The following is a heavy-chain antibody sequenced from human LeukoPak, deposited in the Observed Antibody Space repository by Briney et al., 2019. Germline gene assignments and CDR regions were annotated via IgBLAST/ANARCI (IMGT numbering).Heavy chain of an antibody. CDR1: GYTFTDYY. V-gene: IGHV1-69-2*01. J-gene: IGHJ4*02. CDR2: VDPEDGET. D-gene: IGHD6-13*01. Sequence: AASVKVSCKVSGYTFTDYYMHWVQQAHGKGLEWMGLVDPEDGETIYAEKFQGRVTITADTSTDTAYMELSSLRSEDTAAYYCATLTAAAGTGFDYWGQGTLVTVSS. CDR3: ATLTAAAGTGFDY.